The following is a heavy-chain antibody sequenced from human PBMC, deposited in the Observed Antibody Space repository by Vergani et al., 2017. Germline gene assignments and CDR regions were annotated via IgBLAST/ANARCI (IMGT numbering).Heavy chain of an antibody. CDR1: RFDFSDYY. V-gene: IGHV3-23*04. CDR3: ARAYGRYDWFDY. CDR2: ISASGAPT. D-gene: IGHD1-20*01. J-gene: IGHJ4*01. Sequence: GQLVESGGGLVKPGGSLRLSCAASRFDFSDYYMSWIRQAPGKGLEWVSGISASGAPTYYADSVKGRVTISRDNSKNTLYLQMNSLRVEDTAVYYCARAYGRYDWFDYWGQRTLVTVSS.